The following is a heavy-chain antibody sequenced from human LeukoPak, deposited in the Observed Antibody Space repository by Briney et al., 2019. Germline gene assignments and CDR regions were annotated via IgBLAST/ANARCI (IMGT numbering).Heavy chain of an antibody. V-gene: IGHV3-30*03. CDR3: ARDGTAYYDFWSGYYPFDY. CDR1: GFTFSSYG. J-gene: IGHJ4*02. Sequence: PGGSLRLSCAASGFTFSSYGMHWVRQAPGKGLEWVAVISYDGSNKYYADSVKGRFTISRDNSKNTLYLQMNSLRAEDTAVYYCARDGTAYYDFWSGYYPFDYWGQGTLVTVSS. D-gene: IGHD3-3*01. CDR2: ISYDGSNK.